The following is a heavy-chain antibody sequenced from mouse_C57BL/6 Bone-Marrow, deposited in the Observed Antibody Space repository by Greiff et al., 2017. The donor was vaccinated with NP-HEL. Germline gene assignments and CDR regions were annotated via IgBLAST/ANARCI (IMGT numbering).Heavy chain of an antibody. V-gene: IGHV1-55*01. Sequence: QVQLQQPGAELVKPGASVKMSCKASGYTFTSYWITWVKQRPGQGLEWIGDIYPGSGSTNYNEKFKSKATLTVDTSSSTAYMQLSSLTSEDSAVYYCAREGIWGNLAWFAYWGQGTLVTVSA. D-gene: IGHD2-1*01. CDR2: IYPGSGST. CDR3: AREGIWGNLAWFAY. J-gene: IGHJ3*01. CDR1: GYTFTSYW.